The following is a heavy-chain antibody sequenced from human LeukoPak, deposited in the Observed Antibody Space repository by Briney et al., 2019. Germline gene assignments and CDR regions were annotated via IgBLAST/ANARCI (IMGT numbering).Heavy chain of an antibody. CDR1: GGSISSGGYY. CDR3: ARAVGDYFDY. V-gene: IGHV4-31*03. Sequence: SETLSLTCTVSGGSISSGGYYWSWIRQHPGKGLEWIGYIYYSGSTYYNPSLKSRVTISVDTSKNQFSLKLSSVTAADTAVHYCARAVGDYFDYWGQGTLVTVSS. CDR2: IYYSGST. J-gene: IGHJ4*02. D-gene: IGHD2-15*01.